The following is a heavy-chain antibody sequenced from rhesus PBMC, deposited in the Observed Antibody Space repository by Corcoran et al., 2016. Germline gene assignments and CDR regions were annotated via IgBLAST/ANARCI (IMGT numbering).Heavy chain of an antibody. CDR1: GGSISSNY. Sequence: QVQLQESGPGLVKPSETLSLTCAVSGGSISSNYWSWIRQAPGTGLEWIGRIYGSGGITYYNPSLKSRVTSSTDTSKNQFSLKLSSVTAADTAVYYCARVVDSSGSTYFDLWGPGTPITISS. D-gene: IGHD6-31*01. CDR3: ARVVDSSGSTYFDL. CDR2: IYGSGGIT. V-gene: IGHV4-160*01. J-gene: IGHJ2*01.